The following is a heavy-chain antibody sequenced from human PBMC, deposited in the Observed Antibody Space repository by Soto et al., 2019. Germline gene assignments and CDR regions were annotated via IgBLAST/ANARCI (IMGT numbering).Heavy chain of an antibody. J-gene: IGHJ6*02. CDR1: GFSITNAW. D-gene: IGHD2-15*01. CDR3: TTGSVEGV. V-gene: IGHV3-15*07. Sequence: ESGGGLVKPGGSLRLSCVASGFSITNAWMNWVRQAPGKGLEWVGRIKRKIDGETTDYAAPVKGRFTISRDDPKNMLYLQMNSLKADDTALYYCTTGSVEGVWGQGTTVTVSS. CDR2: IKRKIDGETT.